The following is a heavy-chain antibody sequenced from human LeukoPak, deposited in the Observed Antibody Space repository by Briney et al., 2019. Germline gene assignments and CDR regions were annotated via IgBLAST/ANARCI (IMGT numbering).Heavy chain of an antibody. V-gene: IGHV3-48*01. J-gene: IGHJ4*02. CDR2: ISSSSSTI. D-gene: IGHD3-3*01. CDR1: GFTFSSYS. Sequence: GGSLRLSCAASGFTFSSYSMNWVRQAPGKGLEWISYISSSSSTIYYADSVKGRFTISRDNAKNSLYLQMNSLRAEDTAVYYGARDGGDFGVVTLPFDYWGQGTLVTVSS. CDR3: ARDGGDFGVVTLPFDY.